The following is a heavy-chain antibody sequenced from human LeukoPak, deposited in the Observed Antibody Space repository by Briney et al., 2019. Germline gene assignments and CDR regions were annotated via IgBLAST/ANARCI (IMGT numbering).Heavy chain of an antibody. Sequence: GGSLRLSCIASGFTLSAYTMNWVRQAPGRGLEWVSTLTRGGDNDIHYADSVKGRFTISRDNSKNSLYLQMNSLRADDTAVYYCVRDAYGAHFDYWGQGTLVTVSS. CDR2: LTRGGDNDI. CDR3: VRDAYGAHFDY. CDR1: GFTLSAYT. V-gene: IGHV3-21*06. J-gene: IGHJ4*02. D-gene: IGHD2-21*01.